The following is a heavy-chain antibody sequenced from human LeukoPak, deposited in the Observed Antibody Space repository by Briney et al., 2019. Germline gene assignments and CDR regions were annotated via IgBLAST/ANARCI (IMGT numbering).Heavy chain of an antibody. V-gene: IGHV4-30-4*01. CDR2: IYYSGST. D-gene: IGHD6-13*01. J-gene: IGHJ4*02. CDR3: ARRRSSWYYVDF. CDR1: GGSISSGDYY. Sequence: SQTLSLTCTVSGGSISSGDYYWSWIRQPPGKGLEWIGYIYYSGSTYYNPSLKSRVTISVDTSKNQFSLKLSSVTAADTAVYYCARRRSSWYYVDFWGQGTLVTVSS.